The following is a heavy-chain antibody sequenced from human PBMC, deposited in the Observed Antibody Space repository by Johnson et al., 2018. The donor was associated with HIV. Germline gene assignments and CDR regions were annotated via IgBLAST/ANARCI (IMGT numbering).Heavy chain of an antibody. D-gene: IGHD4/OR15-4a*01. CDR3: AREREDYGLDI. V-gene: IGHV3-66*02. J-gene: IGHJ3*02. CDR2: IYSGGST. CDR1: GFTVSSNY. Sequence: VQLVESGGGLVQPGGSLRLSCAASGFTVSSNYMSWVCQAPGKGLEWVSVIYSGGSTYYADSVKGRFTISRDNSKNTLYLQMNSLSAEDTAVYYCAREREDYGLDIWGQGTMVTVSS.